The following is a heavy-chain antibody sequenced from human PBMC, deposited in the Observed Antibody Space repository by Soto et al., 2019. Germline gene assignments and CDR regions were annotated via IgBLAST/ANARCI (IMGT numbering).Heavy chain of an antibody. CDR3: ARASTVTTYDGWFDP. CDR1: GFTFSSYG. D-gene: IGHD4-17*01. J-gene: IGHJ5*02. Sequence: QVQLVESGGGVVQPGRSLRLSCAASGFTFSSYGMHWVRQAPGKGLEWVAVIWYDGDNKYYADSVKGRFTISRDNSKNSLYLQMNSLRVEDTAVYYCARASTVTTYDGWFDPWGQGTLVTVSS. V-gene: IGHV3-33*01. CDR2: IWYDGDNK.